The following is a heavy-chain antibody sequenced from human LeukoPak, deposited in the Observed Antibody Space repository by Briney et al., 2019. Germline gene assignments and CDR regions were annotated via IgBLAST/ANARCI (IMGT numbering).Heavy chain of an antibody. CDR1: GYTFTVYY. CDR2: INPNSGGT. CDR3: ARDMHTGPDLFDY. D-gene: IGHD2-8*02. J-gene: IGHJ4*02. V-gene: IGHV1-2*02. Sequence: GASVTVSFKASGYTFTVYYMHWVRQAPGLGVEGMGWINPNSGGTNYAQKLQGRVTITRETTIRKAYMELTRLTYDDTAVYYCARDMHTGPDLFDYWGQGTLVTVSS.